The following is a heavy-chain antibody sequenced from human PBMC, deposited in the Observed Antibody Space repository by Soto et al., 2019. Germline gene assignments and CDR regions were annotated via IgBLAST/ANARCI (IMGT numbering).Heavy chain of an antibody. CDR3: ARHIRPATLAGWFDP. Sequence: QVQLQESGPGLVKPSETLSLTCTVSGGSISSYYWSWIRQPPGKGLEWIGYIYYSGSTNYNPSLKSRVTISVDTSKNQFSLKLSSVTAADPAVYYCARHIRPATLAGWFDPWGQGTLVTVSS. CDR2: IYYSGST. J-gene: IGHJ5*02. CDR1: GGSISSYY. D-gene: IGHD2-2*01. V-gene: IGHV4-59*08.